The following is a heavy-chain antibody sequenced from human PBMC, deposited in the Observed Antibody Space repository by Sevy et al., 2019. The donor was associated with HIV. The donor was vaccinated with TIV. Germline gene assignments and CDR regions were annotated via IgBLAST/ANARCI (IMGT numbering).Heavy chain of an antibody. CDR1: GFTFSSYE. V-gene: IGHV3-48*03. J-gene: IGHJ4*02. D-gene: IGHD3-22*01. CDR3: ARDVTYYYDSVNYFDY. Sequence: GGSLRLSCAASGFTFSSYEMNWVRQAPGKGLEWVSYISSSGSTIYYADSVKGRFTISRDNAKNSLYLQMNSLRAEDTAVYYCARDVTYYYDSVNYFDYWGQGTLVTVSS. CDR2: ISSSGSTI.